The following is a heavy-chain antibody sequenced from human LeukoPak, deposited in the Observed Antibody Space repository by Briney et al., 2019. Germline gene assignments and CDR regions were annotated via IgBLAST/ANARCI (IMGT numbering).Heavy chain of an antibody. D-gene: IGHD3-10*01. J-gene: IGHJ4*02. Sequence: PGGTLRLSCARSGFTVRRKCVSWVRQGPGKEMEWVANMYSGGSTDYADSVKGRFTISKDSSRNTLYLQMNSLRVEDTALYYCARDREGVSFDFWGRGTLVTVSS. V-gene: IGHV3-53*01. CDR2: MYSGGST. CDR3: ARDREGVSFDF. CDR1: GFTVRRKC.